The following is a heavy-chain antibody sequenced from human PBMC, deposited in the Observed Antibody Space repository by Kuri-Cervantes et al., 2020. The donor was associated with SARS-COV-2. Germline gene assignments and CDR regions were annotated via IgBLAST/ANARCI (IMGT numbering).Heavy chain of an antibody. J-gene: IGHJ4*02. CDR1: GGSFSGYY. D-gene: IGHD2-2*02. CDR2: INHSGST. Sequence: SETLSLTCAVYGGSFSGYYWNWIRQPPGKGLEWIGEINHSGSTNYNPSLKSRVTISVDTSKNQFSLKLNSVTAADTAVYYCARGDCSSTSCYTWGAENYWGQGTLVTVSS. V-gene: IGHV4-34*01. CDR3: ARGDCSSTSCYTWGAENY.